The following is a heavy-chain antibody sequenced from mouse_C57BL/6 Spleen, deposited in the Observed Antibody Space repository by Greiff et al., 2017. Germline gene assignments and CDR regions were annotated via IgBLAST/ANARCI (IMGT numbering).Heavy chain of an antibody. V-gene: IGHV1-59*01. CDR1: GYTFTSYW. Sequence: VQLQQSGAELVRPGTSVKLSCKASGYTFTSYWMHWVKQRPGQGLEWIGVIDPSDSYTNYNQKFKGKATLTVDTSSSTAYMQLSSLTSEDSAVYYCARELTGHFDYWGQGTTLTVSS. D-gene: IGHD4-1*01. CDR2: IDPSDSYT. CDR3: ARELTGHFDY. J-gene: IGHJ2*01.